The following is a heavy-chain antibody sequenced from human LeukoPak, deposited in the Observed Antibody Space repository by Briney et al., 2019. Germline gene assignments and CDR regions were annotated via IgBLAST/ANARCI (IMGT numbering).Heavy chain of an antibody. Sequence: SETLSLTCTLSGGSIRSYYWSWIRQPPGKGLEWIGHIYYSGSTNYNPSLKSRVTISVETSKNQFSLKLSSVTAADTAVYYCARHTQAKYGGYKYYFEYWGQGTLVTVSS. J-gene: IGHJ4*02. V-gene: IGHV4-59*08. D-gene: IGHD5-12*01. CDR3: ARHTQAKYGGYKYYFEY. CDR1: GGSIRSYY. CDR2: IYYSGST.